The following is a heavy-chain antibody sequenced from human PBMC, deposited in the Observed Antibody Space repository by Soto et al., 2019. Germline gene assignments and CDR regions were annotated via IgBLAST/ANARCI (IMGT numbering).Heavy chain of an antibody. CDR1: GYTFTSYG. V-gene: IGHV1-18*01. CDR2: SSAYNGNT. J-gene: IGHJ3*02. Sequence: QVQLLQSGAEVKKPGASVKVSCKASGYTFTSYGISWVRQAPGQGLEWMGWSSAYNGNTNYAQKLQGRVTMTTDTSTSTAFMELRSLRSDDTAVYYCAREYYYGSGSCSGGIWGQGTMVTVSS. CDR3: AREYYYGSGSCSGGI. D-gene: IGHD3-10*01.